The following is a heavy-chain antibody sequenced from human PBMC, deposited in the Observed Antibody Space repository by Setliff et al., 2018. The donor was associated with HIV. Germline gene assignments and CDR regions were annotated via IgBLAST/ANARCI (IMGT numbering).Heavy chain of an antibody. J-gene: IGHJ4*02. CDR2: IYYSGIT. D-gene: IGHD4-17*01. V-gene: IGHV4-61*01. Sequence: SETLSLTCTVSGGSVGSGSYYWSWIRQSPGKGLEWIGYIYYSGITTYNPSLKSRVTISIDTSKNQFSLRPHSVTAVDTAVYYCARDPPGYGDSNDYWGQGTLVTVS. CDR1: GGSVGSGSYY. CDR3: ARDPPGYGDSNDY.